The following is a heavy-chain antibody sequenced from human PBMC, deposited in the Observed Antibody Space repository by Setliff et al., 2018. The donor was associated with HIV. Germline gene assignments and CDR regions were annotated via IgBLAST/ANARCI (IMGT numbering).Heavy chain of an antibody. CDR3: ARYRRFADYIDV. V-gene: IGHV4-4*02. D-gene: IGHD1-26*01. J-gene: IGHJ6*03. Sequence: SETLSLTCAVSGASDISYIWWSWVRQSPGKGLEWIGEIYHSGSTHYNPSLKSRVTMSLDTSMNQFSLKLTSVTAADTALYYCARYRRFADYIDVWGKGTTVTVSS. CDR1: GASDISYIW. CDR2: IYHSGST.